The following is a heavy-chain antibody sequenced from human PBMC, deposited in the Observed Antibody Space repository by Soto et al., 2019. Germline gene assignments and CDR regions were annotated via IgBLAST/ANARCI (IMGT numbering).Heavy chain of an antibody. CDR2: IWYDGSNK. D-gene: IGHD4-17*01. V-gene: IGHV3-33*01. J-gene: IGHJ3*02. CDR1: GFTFSSYG. Sequence: PGGSLRLSCAASGFTFSSYGMHWVRQAPGKGLEWVAVIWYDGSNKYYADSVKGRFTISRDNSKNTLYLQMNSLRAEDTAVYYCARDRGDYVSAFDIWGQGTMVTVSS. CDR3: ARDRGDYVSAFDI.